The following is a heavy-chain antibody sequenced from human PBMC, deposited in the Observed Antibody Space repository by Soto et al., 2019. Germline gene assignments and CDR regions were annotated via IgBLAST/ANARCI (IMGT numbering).Heavy chain of an antibody. CDR2: IYYSGST. J-gene: IGHJ6*02. CDR3: ARVPVTTIAARPGYYYYGMDV. CDR1: GGSISSGDYY. Sequence: SETLSLTCTVCGGSISSGDYYWSWIRQPPGKGLEWIGYIYYSGSTYYNPSLKSRVTISVDTSKNQFSLKLSSVTAADTAVYYCARVPVTTIAARPGYYYYGMDVWGQGTTVTVSS. D-gene: IGHD6-6*01. V-gene: IGHV4-30-4*01.